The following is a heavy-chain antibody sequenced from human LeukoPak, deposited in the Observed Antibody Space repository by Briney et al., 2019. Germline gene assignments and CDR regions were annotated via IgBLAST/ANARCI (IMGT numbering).Heavy chain of an antibody. J-gene: IGHJ4*02. CDR3: ARAGGAVAGLYYFDY. D-gene: IGHD6-19*01. CDR1: GFTFSSYS. CDR2: ISSSSSTI. Sequence: HPGGSLRLSCAASGFTFSSYSMNWVRQAPGKGLEWVSYISSSSSTIYYADSVKGRFTISRDNAKISLYLQMNSLRAEDTAVYYCARAGGAVAGLYYFDYWGQGTLVTVSS. V-gene: IGHV3-48*04.